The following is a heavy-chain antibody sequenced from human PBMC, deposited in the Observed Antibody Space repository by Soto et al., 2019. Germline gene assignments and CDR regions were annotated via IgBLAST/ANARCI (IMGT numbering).Heavy chain of an antibody. V-gene: IGHV1-69*13. Sequence: SVKVSCKASGDTFNIYTFNWVRQAPGQGLEWMGGIFAMFGSPHDAEKFQHRLTITADDSTTTVYMELSDLRSEDTAVYYCATNGSSVVLDSWGQGTLVTVSS. CDR1: GDTFNIYT. CDR3: ATNGSSVVLDS. CDR2: IFAMFGSP. D-gene: IGHD3-10*01. J-gene: IGHJ4*02.